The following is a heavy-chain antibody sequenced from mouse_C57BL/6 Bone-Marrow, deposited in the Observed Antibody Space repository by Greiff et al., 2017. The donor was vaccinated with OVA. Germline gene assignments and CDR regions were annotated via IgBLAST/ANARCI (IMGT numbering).Heavy chain of an antibody. CDR2: IRNKANGYTT. D-gene: IGHD1-2*01. V-gene: IGHV7-3*01. Sequence: EVHLVESGGGLVQPGGSLSFSCAASGFTFTDYYMSWVRQPPGKALEWLGFIRNKANGYTTDYSASLKGRFTIYRDKSQSILYLPMNALRAEDSATYYCARYPHSHYYGFDYGGQGTTLTVSS. CDR1: GFTFTDYY. CDR3: ARYPHSHYYGFDY. J-gene: IGHJ2*01.